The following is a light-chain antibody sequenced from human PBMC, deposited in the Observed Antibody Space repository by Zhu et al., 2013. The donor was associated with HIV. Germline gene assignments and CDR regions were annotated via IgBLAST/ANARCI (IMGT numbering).Light chain of an antibody. CDR1: QRVNARY. V-gene: IGKV3-20*01. J-gene: IGKJ2*03. CDR2: GTS. Sequence: EIVLTQSPVTLSLSPGETATLFCRTSQRVNARYLAWYRQKPGQPPSLLMYGTSNRAAGVPDRISGSGSGTDFTLTINRLEPEDIAIYYCQQYGDLPPYSFGRG. CDR3: QQYGDLPPYS.